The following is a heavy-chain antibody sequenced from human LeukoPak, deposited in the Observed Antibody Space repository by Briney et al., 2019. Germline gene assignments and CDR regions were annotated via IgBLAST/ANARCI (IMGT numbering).Heavy chain of an antibody. CDR2: MKEDGSGI. CDR3: ARGGARYLDS. V-gene: IGHV3-7*01. D-gene: IGHD3-9*01. CDR1: GFDFNSYT. Sequence: GGSLRLSCVASGFDFNSYTMSWARQAPGKGLEWVAKMKEDGSGIHYVDSVKGRFTICRDNAKNSLCLQMSSLRAEDTAVYYCARGGARYLDSWGQGILVTVSS. J-gene: IGHJ4*02.